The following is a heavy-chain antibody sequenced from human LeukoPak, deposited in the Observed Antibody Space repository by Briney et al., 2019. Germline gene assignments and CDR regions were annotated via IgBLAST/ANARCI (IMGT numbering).Heavy chain of an antibody. Sequence: ASVTVSFKASGYNFTDYYMHWVRQAPGQGLEWMGWINPNSGGTNYAQKFQGRFTMTRDTSISTAYMELSRLRSDDTAVYYCARDAIGYYDSSGYAWFDPWGQGTLVTVSS. D-gene: IGHD3-22*01. CDR1: GYNFTDYY. CDR2: INPNSGGT. J-gene: IGHJ5*02. V-gene: IGHV1-2*02. CDR3: ARDAIGYYDSSGYAWFDP.